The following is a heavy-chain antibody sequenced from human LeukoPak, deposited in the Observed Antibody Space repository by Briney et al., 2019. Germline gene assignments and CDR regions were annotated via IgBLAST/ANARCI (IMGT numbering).Heavy chain of an antibody. Sequence: GGSLRLSCAASGFTFSSYWMSWVRQAPGKGLEWVANIKQDGSEKYYVDSVKGRFTISRDNAKNSLYLQMNSLRSEDTAVYYCARNHDLGRYYYMDVWGKGTTVTVSS. J-gene: IGHJ6*03. CDR3: ARNHDLGRYYYMDV. CDR2: IKQDGSEK. V-gene: IGHV3-7*03. CDR1: GFTFSSYW. D-gene: IGHD3-16*01.